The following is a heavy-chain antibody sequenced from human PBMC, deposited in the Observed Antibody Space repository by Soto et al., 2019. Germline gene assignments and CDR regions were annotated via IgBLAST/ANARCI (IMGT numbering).Heavy chain of an antibody. CDR1: GFTFSSYG. J-gene: IGHJ6*03. V-gene: IGHV3-33*01. Sequence: GGSLRLSCAASGFTFSSYGMHWVRQAPGKGLEWVAVIWYDGSNKYYADSVKGRFTISRDNSKNTLYLQMNSLRAEDTAVYYCARDSVDIVVVPAAEMGYYYYMDVWGKGTTVTVSS. CDR3: ARDSVDIVVVPAAEMGYYYYMDV. CDR2: IWYDGSNK. D-gene: IGHD2-2*01.